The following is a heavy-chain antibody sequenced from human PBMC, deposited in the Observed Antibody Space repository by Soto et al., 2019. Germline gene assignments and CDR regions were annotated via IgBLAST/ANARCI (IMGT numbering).Heavy chain of an antibody. J-gene: IGHJ4*02. Sequence: QVQLQESGPGLVEPSETLSLTCTVSGGSISGYYWSWIRQPPGKALEWIGHVYYVGSTKYNPSLECRLTISLDTSKNQVSLKLSPVTAADTAIYYCSRTYSAYDAVRGWGQGTLVTVSS. CDR3: SRTYSAYDAVRG. V-gene: IGHV4-59*08. D-gene: IGHD5-12*01. CDR2: VYYVGST. CDR1: GGSISGYY.